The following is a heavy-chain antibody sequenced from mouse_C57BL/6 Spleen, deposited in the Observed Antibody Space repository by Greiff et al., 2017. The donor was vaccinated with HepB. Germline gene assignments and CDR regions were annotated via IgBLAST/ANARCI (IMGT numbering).Heavy chain of an antibody. CDR2: IDPSDSYT. V-gene: IGHV1-59*01. D-gene: IGHD4-1*01. J-gene: IGHJ2*01. Sequence: QVQLQQPGAELVRPGTSVKLSCKASGYTFTSYWMHWVKQRPGQGLEWIGVIDPSDSYTNYNQKFKGKATLTVDTSSSTAYMQLSSLTSEDSAVYYCARRGLGREGYYCDYWGQGTTLTVSS. CDR1: GYTFTSYW. CDR3: ARRGLGREGYYCDY.